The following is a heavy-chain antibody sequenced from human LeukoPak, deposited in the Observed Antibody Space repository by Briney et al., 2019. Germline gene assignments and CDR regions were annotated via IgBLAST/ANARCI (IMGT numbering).Heavy chain of an antibody. D-gene: IGHD3-10*01. Sequence: ASVKVSCKASGYTFTGYYMHWVRQAPGQGLEWMGWINPNSGGTNYAQKFQGRVTMTRDTSISTAYMELSRLRSDDTAVYYCARDRRVGQKDAFDIWGQGTMVTVSS. CDR3: ARDRRVGQKDAFDI. CDR1: GYTFTGYY. CDR2: INPNSGGT. V-gene: IGHV1-2*02. J-gene: IGHJ3*02.